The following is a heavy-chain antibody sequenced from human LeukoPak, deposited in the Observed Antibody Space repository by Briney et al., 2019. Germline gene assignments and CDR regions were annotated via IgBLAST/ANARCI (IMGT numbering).Heavy chain of an antibody. CDR3: ARDYYDSSGYYSNYYGMDV. V-gene: IGHV3-21*01. CDR2: ISSSSSYI. D-gene: IGHD3-22*01. CDR1: GFTFSSYS. Sequence: PWGSLRLSYAASGFTFSSYSMNWVRQAPGKGLEWVSSISSSSSYIYYADSVKGRFTISRDNAKNSLYLQMNSLRAEDTAVYYCARDYYDSSGYYSNYYGMDVWGQGTTVTVSS. J-gene: IGHJ6*02.